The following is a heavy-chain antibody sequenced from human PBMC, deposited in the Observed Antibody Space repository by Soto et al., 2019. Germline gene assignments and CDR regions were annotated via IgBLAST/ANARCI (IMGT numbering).Heavy chain of an antibody. J-gene: IGHJ4*02. CDR3: ARTTGPRSPSALDY. CDR2: IYWDDDK. CDR1: GFSLSTSGVG. V-gene: IGHV2-5*02. Sequence: QITLKESGPTLVKPTQTLTLTCTFSGFSLSTSGVGVGWIRQPPGKALEWLALIYWDDDKRYSPSLKSSLTITKDTSKNQVVLTMTNMDPVDTATYYCARTTGPRSPSALDYWGQRTLVTVSS.